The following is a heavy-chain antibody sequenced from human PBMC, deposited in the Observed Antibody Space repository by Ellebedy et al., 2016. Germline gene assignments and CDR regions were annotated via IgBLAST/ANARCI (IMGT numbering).Heavy chain of an antibody. J-gene: IGHJ4*02. CDR3: ARDYWGWDY. CDR2: ISAYNGNT. V-gene: IGHV1-18*01. CDR1: GYTFTSYG. D-gene: IGHD7-27*01. Sequence: ASVKVSCXASGYTFTSYGISWVRQAPGQGLEWMGWISAYNGNTNYAQKLQGRVTMTEDTSTDTAYMELSRLRSDDTAVYYCARDYWGWDYWGQGTLVTVSS.